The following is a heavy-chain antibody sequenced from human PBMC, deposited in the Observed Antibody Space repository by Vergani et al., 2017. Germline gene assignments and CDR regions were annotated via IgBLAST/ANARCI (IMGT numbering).Heavy chain of an antibody. J-gene: IGHJ6*02. D-gene: IGHD5-12*01. V-gene: IGHV3-23*01. CDR3: AKANPRNSGYDYLYYYHAMDV. Sequence: EVQLLESGGDLVKPGGSLRLSCAASGLTFNHYAMNWVRQAPGKGLEWVSGISGSGGSTYYAGSVKGRFTISRDSSKNTMYLQMNSLSAGDTAVYYCAKANPRNSGYDYLYYYHAMDVWGQGTTVTVSS. CDR1: GLTFNHYA. CDR2: ISGSGGST.